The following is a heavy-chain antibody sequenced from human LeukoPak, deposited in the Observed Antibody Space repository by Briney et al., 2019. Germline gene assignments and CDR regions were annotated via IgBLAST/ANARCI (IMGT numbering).Heavy chain of an antibody. Sequence: GESLKISCKGSGYSFTSYWIGWVRQMPGKGLEWMGIIYPGDSDTRYSPSFQGQVTISADKSISTAYLQWSSLKASDTAMYYCARHTRYSSSSRVFDYWGQGTLVTVSS. J-gene: IGHJ4*02. V-gene: IGHV5-51*01. CDR2: IYPGDSDT. D-gene: IGHD6-6*01. CDR3: ARHTRYSSSSRVFDY. CDR1: GYSFTSYW.